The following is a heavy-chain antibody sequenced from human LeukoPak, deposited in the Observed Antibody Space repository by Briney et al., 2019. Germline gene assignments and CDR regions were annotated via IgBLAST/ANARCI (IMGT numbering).Heavy chain of an antibody. Sequence: ASVKVSCKASGYTFTSYDINWVRQATGQGLEWMGWMNPNSGNTGYAQKFQGRVTITRNTSISTAYMELSSLRSEDTAVYYCARESIRGSCYSFDYWGQGTLVTVSS. CDR1: GYTFTSYD. CDR3: ARESIRGSCYSFDY. CDR2: MNPNSGNT. J-gene: IGHJ4*02. D-gene: IGHD2-15*01. V-gene: IGHV1-8*03.